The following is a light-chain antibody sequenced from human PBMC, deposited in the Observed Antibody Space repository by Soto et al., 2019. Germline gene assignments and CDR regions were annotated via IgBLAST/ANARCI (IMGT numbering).Light chain of an antibody. CDR3: QQYNSWPLT. CDR2: GAS. J-gene: IGKJ4*01. Sequence: EIVLTQSPGTLSLSPGERATLSCRASQSVISNYLAWYQQKPGQAPRVLIYGASSRSAGIPDRFSGSGSGTEFTLTISSLQSEDFAVYYCQQYNSWPLTYGGGTKVEIK. V-gene: IGKV3-20*01. CDR1: QSVISNY.